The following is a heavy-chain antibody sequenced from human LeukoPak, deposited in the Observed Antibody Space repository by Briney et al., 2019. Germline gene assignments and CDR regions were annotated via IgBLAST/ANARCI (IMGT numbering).Heavy chain of an antibody. D-gene: IGHD5-12*01. CDR2: IYYSGST. J-gene: IGHJ4*02. V-gene: IGHV4-39*01. CDR3: ARLRIWWGGFDY. CDR1: GDSISSSGSY. Sequence: SETLSLTCTVSGDSISSSGSYWGWNRQPPGKGLEWIGSIYYSGSTYYNPSLKSRVTISVDTSKNQFSLKLSSVTAADTAVYYCARLRIWWGGFDYWGQGTLVTVSS.